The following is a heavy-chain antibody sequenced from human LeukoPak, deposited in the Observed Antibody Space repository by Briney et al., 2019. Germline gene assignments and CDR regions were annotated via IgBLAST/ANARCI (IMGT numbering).Heavy chain of an antibody. V-gene: IGHV4-59*01. CDR1: GGSISSYY. CDR2: IYYSGST. J-gene: IGHJ4*02. CDR3: ARDKDSGWYGAFDY. Sequence: SETLSLTCTVSGGSISSYYWSWIRQPPGKGLEWIGYIYYSGSTNYNPSLKGRVTISVDTSKNQFSLKLSSVTAADTAVYYCARDKDSGWYGAFDYWGQGTLVTVSS. D-gene: IGHD6-19*01.